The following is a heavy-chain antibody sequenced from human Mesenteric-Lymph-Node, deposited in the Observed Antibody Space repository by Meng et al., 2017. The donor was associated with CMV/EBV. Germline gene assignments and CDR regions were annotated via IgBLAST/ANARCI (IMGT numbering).Heavy chain of an antibody. V-gene: IGHV3-15*01. J-gene: IGHJ4*02. CDR1: GFTFSNAW. CDR3: TTVYYDFWSGMTED. D-gene: IGHD3-3*01. CDR2: IKSKTDGGTT. Sequence: GGSLRLSCAASGFTFSNAWMSWVRQAPGKELEWVGRIKSKTDGGTTDYAAPVKGRFTISRDDSKNTLYLQMNSLKTEDTAVYYCTTVYYDFWSGMTEDWGQGTLVTVSS.